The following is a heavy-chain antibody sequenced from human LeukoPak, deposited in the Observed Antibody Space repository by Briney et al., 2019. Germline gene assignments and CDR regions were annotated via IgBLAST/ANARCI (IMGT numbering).Heavy chain of an antibody. CDR1: GFTFTPYW. J-gene: IGHJ4*02. CDR2: IYGDARTT. CDR3: ARVGGNYSYYFFDY. D-gene: IGHD1-7*01. Sequence: GRSLRLSCAASGFTFTPYWMHWVRQAPGKGLVWVSRIYGDARTTTYADSVKGRFTISRDNAKNTVYLQMNSLRAEDTAVYYCARVGGNYSYYFFDYWGQGTLVTVSS. V-gene: IGHV3-74*01.